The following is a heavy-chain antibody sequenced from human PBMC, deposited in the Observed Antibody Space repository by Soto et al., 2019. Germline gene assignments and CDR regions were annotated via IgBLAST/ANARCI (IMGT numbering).Heavy chain of an antibody. J-gene: IGHJ5*02. CDR2: ISGYNGNT. V-gene: IGHV1-18*01. CDR3: ARSPDARYNGSDVGVFGWFDP. CDR1: GYTFTNYH. Sequence: QVQLVQSGAEVKKPGASVKVSCKASGYTFTNYHISWVRQAPGQGLEWMGWISGYNGNTTYAQTLQGRVTMTTDTCTTTVDMARRSLRADDTDVYSCARSPDARYNGSDVGVFGWFDPWGQGTLVTVSS. D-gene: IGHD1-1*01.